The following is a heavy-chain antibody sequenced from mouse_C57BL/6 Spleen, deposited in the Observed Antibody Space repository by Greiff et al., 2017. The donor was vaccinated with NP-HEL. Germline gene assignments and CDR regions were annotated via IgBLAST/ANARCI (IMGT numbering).Heavy chain of an antibody. CDR3: ARGDGSPFAY. J-gene: IGHJ3*01. CDR2: ISDGGSYT. D-gene: IGHD2-3*01. V-gene: IGHV5-4*03. CDR1: GFTFSSYA. Sequence: DVKLVESGGGLVKPGGSLKLSCAASGFTFSSYAMSWVRQTPEKRLEWVATISDGGSYTYYPDNVKGRFTISRDNAKNNLYLQMSHLKSEDTAMYYCARGDGSPFAYWGQGTLVTVSA.